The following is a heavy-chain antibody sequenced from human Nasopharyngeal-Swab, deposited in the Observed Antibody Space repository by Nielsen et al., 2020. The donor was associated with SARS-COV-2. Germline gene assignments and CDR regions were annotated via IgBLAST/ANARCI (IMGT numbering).Heavy chain of an antibody. CDR2: KNPNSGNT. Sequence: ASVKVSCKASGYTFTGYYMHWVRQAPGQGLEWMGWKNPNSGNTGYAQKFQGRVTMTRNTSIRTAYMELSSLRSEDTAVYYCARGGVGAVGGALDYWGQGTQVTVSS. V-gene: IGHV1-8*02. CDR1: GYTFTGYY. CDR3: ARGGVGAVGGALDY. J-gene: IGHJ4*02. D-gene: IGHD1-26*01.